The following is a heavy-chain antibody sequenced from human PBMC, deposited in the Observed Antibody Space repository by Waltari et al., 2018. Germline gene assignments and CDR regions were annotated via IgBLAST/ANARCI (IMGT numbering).Heavy chain of an antibody. CDR2: IYYSGST. V-gene: IGHV4-30-4*08. D-gene: IGHD1-26*01. CDR3: AREVSGSYYFDY. Sequence: QVQLQESGPGLVKPSQPLSLTCTVSGGPISSGAYYWSWIRQPPGKGLEWIGYIYYSGSTYYNPSLKSRVTISVDTSKNQFSLKLSSVTAADTAVYYCAREVSGSYYFDYWGQGTLVTVSS. CDR1: GGPISSGAYY. J-gene: IGHJ4*02.